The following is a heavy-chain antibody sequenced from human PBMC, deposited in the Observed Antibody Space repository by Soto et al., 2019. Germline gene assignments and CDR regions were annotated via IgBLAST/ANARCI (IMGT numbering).Heavy chain of an antibody. D-gene: IGHD3-22*01. J-gene: IGHJ6*02. Sequence: QVQLVQSGAEVKKPGSSVKVSCKASGGTFSSYAISWVRQAPGQGLEWMGGIIPIFGTANYAQKFQGRVTITADESTSTAYMELSSLRSEDTAVYYCARHSSGYYSGDYYYYGMDVWGQGTTVTVSS. CDR3: ARHSSGYYSGDYYYYGMDV. CDR1: GGTFSSYA. V-gene: IGHV1-69*12. CDR2: IIPIFGTA.